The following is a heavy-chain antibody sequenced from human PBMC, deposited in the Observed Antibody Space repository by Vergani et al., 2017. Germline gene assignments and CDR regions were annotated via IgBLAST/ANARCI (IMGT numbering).Heavy chain of an antibody. CDR2: ISSSSSYI. D-gene: IGHD3-16*01. Sequence: EVQLVESGGGLVKPGGSLRLSCAASGFTFSSYSMNWVRQAPGKGLEWVSSISSSSSYIYYADSVKGRFTISRDNAKNSLYLQMNSLRAEDTAVYYCARDRGGAFGGYVFDAFDIWGQGTMVTVSS. CDR3: ARDRGGAFGGYVFDAFDI. J-gene: IGHJ3*02. V-gene: IGHV3-21*01. CDR1: GFTFSSYS.